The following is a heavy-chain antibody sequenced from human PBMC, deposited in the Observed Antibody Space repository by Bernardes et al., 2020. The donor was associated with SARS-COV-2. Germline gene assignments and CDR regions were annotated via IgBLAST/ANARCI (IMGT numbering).Heavy chain of an antibody. CDR3: ATGGVDIATRALSAPSDNDYALDV. D-gene: IGHD4-17*01. CDR1: GFTLTSYA. Sequence: GGSLRLSCAASGFTLTSYAMSWVRQAPGKGLEWVSGIGGDADNTYYADSVKGRFTISRDSSMNTLFLQMNSLRLDDTAVYYCATGGVDIATRALSAPSDNDYALDVWGQGTLVTVSS. J-gene: IGHJ4*02. V-gene: IGHV3-23*01. CDR2: IGGDADNT.